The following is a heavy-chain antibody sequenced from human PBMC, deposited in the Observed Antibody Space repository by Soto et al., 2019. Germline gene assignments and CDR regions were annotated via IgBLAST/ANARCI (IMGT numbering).Heavy chain of an antibody. CDR2: IYYSGST. Sequence: QVQLQESGPGLVKPSETLSLTCTVSGGSISSYYWSWIRQPPGKGLEWIGYIYYSGSTNYNPSLKRRVPISVDTSKNQFSLKLSSVTAADTAVYYCAREGTTVDSYYYYGMDVWGQGTTVTVSS. CDR3: AREGTTVDSYYYYGMDV. V-gene: IGHV4-59*01. CDR1: GGSISSYY. D-gene: IGHD1-1*01. J-gene: IGHJ6*02.